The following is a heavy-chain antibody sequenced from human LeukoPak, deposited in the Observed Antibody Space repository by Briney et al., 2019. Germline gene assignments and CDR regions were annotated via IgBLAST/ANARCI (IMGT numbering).Heavy chain of an antibody. D-gene: IGHD6-6*01. CDR2: ISGSGGST. CDR1: GFTFSSYA. CDR3: AKDLVEQLVVFDY. Sequence: PGGSLRLSCAASGFTFSSYAMSWVRQAPGEGLEWVSAISGSGGSTYYADSVKGRFTISRDNSKNTLYLQMNSLRAEDTAVYYCAKDLVEQLVVFDYWGQGTLVTVSS. V-gene: IGHV3-23*01. J-gene: IGHJ4*02.